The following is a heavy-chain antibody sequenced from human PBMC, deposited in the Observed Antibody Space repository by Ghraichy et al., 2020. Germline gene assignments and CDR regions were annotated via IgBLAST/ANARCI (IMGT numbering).Heavy chain of an antibody. Sequence: GGSLRLSCAASGFTFSSYGMHWVRQAPGKGLEWVAVISYDGSNKYYADSVKGRFTISRDNSKNTLYLQMNSLRAEDTAVYYCAKDLLCGSCFNFYYYYGMDVWGQGTTVTVSS. V-gene: IGHV3-30*18. CDR2: ISYDGSNK. CDR1: GFTFSSYG. J-gene: IGHJ6*02. CDR3: AKDLLCGSCFNFYYYYGMDV. D-gene: IGHD2-15*01.